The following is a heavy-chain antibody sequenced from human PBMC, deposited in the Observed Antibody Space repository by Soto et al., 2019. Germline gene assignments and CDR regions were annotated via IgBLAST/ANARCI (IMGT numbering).Heavy chain of an antibody. D-gene: IGHD6-19*01. Sequence: GASVKVSCKASGGTFSSYAISWVRQAPGQGLEWMGGIIPIFGTANYAQKFQGRVTITADESTSTAYMELSSLRSEDTAVYYCARRVISSGWKELDAFDIWGQGTMVTVSS. J-gene: IGHJ3*02. V-gene: IGHV1-69*13. CDR2: IIPIFGTA. CDR3: ARRVISSGWKELDAFDI. CDR1: GGTFSSYA.